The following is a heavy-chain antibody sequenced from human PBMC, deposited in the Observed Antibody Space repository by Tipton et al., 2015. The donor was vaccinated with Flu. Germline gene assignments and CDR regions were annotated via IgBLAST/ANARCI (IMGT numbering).Heavy chain of an antibody. J-gene: IGHJ5*02. CDR2: INWKGNSV. V-gene: IGHV3-9*01. Sequence: SLRLSCAASGFTFDDYPLHWVRQVPGKGLEWVSSINWKGNSVVYADSVQGRFTISRDNAKNSLYLQMNSLRDEDSAVYYCSPGRGWFDPWGQGTLVIVSS. CDR3: SPGRGWFDP. CDR1: GFTFDDYP. D-gene: IGHD2-15*01.